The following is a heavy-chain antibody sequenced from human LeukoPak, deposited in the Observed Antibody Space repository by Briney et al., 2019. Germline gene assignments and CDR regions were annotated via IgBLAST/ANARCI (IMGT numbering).Heavy chain of an antibody. CDR3: AXXXDIVVVPAAINQLDY. J-gene: IGHJ4*02. D-gene: IGHD2-2*02. CDR2: INPNSGGT. V-gene: IGHV1-2*02. Sequence: ASVKVSCKASGYTFTGYYMHWVRQAPGQGLEWMGWINPNSGGTNYAQKFQGRVTMTRGTSISTAYMELSRLRSDDTAVYYCAXXXDIVVVPAAINQLDYWGQGTLVTVSS. CDR1: GYTFTGYY.